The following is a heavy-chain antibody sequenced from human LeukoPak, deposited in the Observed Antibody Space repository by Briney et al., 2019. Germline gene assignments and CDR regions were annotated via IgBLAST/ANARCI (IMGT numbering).Heavy chain of an antibody. V-gene: IGHV2-5*02. CDR2: IYWDDDK. CDR3: AHRSNVYDFWSGYYDNWFDP. CDR1: GFSLSTRGVG. J-gene: IGHJ5*02. Sequence: SGPTLLKPTPTLTLTFTFSGFSLSTRGVGVGWIRQPPVKALEWLTLIYWDDDKRYTPSLKSRLTITKDTSKNQVVLTMTNMDPVDTATYYCAHRSNVYDFWSGYYDNWFDPWGQGTLVTVSS. D-gene: IGHD3-3*01.